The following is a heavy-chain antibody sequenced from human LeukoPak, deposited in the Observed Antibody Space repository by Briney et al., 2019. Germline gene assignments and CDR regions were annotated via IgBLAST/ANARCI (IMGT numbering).Heavy chain of an antibody. J-gene: IGHJ6*02. D-gene: IGHD6-19*01. CDR3: ARDQGVAGFMDV. CDR1: GYIFTTYY. Sequence: ASVKVSCKASGYIFTTYYMHWVRQAPGQGLEWMGVINPSDGSTNYAQRFQGRVTFTSDTSATVVYMDLSSLRSEDAAEYYCARDQGVAGFMDVWGQGTTVTVSS. V-gene: IGHV1-46*01. CDR2: INPSDGST.